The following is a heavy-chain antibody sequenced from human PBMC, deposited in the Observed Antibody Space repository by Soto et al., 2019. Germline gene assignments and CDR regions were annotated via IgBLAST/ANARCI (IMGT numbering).Heavy chain of an antibody. D-gene: IGHD6-19*01. CDR3: AKAGRIAVDPFDY. CDR1: GFTFSDYY. V-gene: IGHV3-11*01. Sequence: GGSLRLSCAASGFTFSDYYMSWIRQAPGKGLEWVSYISSSGSTIYYADSVKGRFTISRDNAKNSLYLQMNSLRAEDTAVYYCAKAGRIAVDPFDYWGQGTLVTVSS. J-gene: IGHJ4*02. CDR2: ISSSGSTI.